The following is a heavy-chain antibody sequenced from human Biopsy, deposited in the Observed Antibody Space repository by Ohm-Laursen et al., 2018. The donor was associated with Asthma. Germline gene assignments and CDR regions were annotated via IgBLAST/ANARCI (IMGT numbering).Heavy chain of an antibody. J-gene: IGHJ4*02. V-gene: IGHV4-59*01. CDR3: ARTSQRATVVHFDY. Sequence: SETLSLTCSVPAASISSYYYSWIRQPPGKGLEWIGYIYYRGNTNYNPSLKSRVSISVDLSKSHFSLRLTSVTAADTAVYYCARTSQRATVVHFDYWGQGTLVTVSS. CDR1: AASISSYY. D-gene: IGHD4-23*01. CDR2: IYYRGNT.